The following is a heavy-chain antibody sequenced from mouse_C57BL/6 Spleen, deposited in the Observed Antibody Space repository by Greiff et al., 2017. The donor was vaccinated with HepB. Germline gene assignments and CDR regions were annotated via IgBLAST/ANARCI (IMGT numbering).Heavy chain of an antibody. J-gene: IGHJ4*01. CDR2: IDPSDSYT. V-gene: IGHV1-69*01. CDR3: ARGGTTVVATKTMDY. CDR1: GYTFTSYW. Sequence: QVQLQQPGAELVRPGASVKLSCKASGYTFTSYWMHWVKQRPGQGLEWIGEIDPSDSYTNYNQKFKGTSTLTVDKSSSTAYMQLSSLTSEDSAVYDCARGGTTVVATKTMDYWGQGTSVTVSS. D-gene: IGHD1-1*01.